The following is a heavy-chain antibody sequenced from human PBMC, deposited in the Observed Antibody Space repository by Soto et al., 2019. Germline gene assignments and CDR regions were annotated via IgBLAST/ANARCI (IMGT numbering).Heavy chain of an antibody. CDR3: ARESERLLGY. Sequence: QVQVVESGGGVVQPGRSLRLSCAASGFPFSSYAMHWVRQAPGKGLEWMAVIWYDGSNEYYADSVKGRFTISRDNSKNTLYLQMNSLRVEDTAVYYCARESERLLGYWGQGTLVTVSS. V-gene: IGHV3-30*04. CDR2: IWYDGSNE. D-gene: IGHD3-3*01. CDR1: GFPFSSYA. J-gene: IGHJ4*02.